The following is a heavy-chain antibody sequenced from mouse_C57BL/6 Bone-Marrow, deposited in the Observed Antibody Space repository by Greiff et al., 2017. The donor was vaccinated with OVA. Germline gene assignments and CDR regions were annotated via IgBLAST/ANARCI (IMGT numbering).Heavy chain of an antibody. V-gene: IGHV1-64*01. D-gene: IGHD1-1*01. CDR3: ARERLFTTVVANYAMDY. CDR1: GYTFTSYW. J-gene: IGHJ4*01. Sequence: QVQLQQPGAELVKPGASVKLSCKASGYTFTSYWMHWVKQRPGQGLEWIGMIHPNSGSTNYNEKFKSKATLTVDKSSSTAYMQLSSLTSEDSAVFYCARERLFTTVVANYAMDYWGQGTSVTVSS. CDR2: IHPNSGST.